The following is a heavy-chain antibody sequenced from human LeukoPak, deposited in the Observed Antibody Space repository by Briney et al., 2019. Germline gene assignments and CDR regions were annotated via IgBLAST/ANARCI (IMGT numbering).Heavy chain of an antibody. CDR2: IYSGGST. V-gene: IGHV3-53*01. D-gene: IGHD1-26*01. J-gene: IGHJ6*03. CDR1: GFTVSSNY. CDR3: AREATALGYYYYYYMDV. Sequence: PGGSLRLSCAASGFTVSSNYMSWVRQAPGKGLEWVSVIYSGGSTYYADSVKGRFTISRDNSKNTLYLQMNSLRAEDTAVYYCAREATALGYYYYYYMDVWGKGTTVTVSS.